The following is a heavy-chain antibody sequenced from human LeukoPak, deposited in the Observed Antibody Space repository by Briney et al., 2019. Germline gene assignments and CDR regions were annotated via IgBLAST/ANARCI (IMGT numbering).Heavy chain of an antibody. V-gene: IGHV3-7*04. J-gene: IGHJ4*01. D-gene: IGHD2/OR15-2a*01. CDR3: ARAGRNSEYHYFDY. CDR2: IKEDGSEE. CDR1: GFTFSSYA. Sequence: GGSLRPSCAASGFTFSSYAMSWVRQAPGKGLEWVAKIKEDGSEEDYVASVKGRFTISRDNAKNSLYLQMNSLRAEDTALYYCARAGRNSEYHYFDYWGQGALVTVSS.